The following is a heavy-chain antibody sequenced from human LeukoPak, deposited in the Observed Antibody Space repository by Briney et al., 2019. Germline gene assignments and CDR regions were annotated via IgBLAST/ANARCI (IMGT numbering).Heavy chain of an antibody. D-gene: IGHD6-19*01. CDR1: GYTFTDYY. CDR3: ARLAAVPG. CDR2: IHPNSGGT. J-gene: IGHJ1*01. Sequence: ASVKVSCKASGYTFTDYYLHWVRQPPGQGLKWMGWIHPNSGGTNYAQKFQGRVAMTRDTSISTAYMELSSLRSDDTAVYYCARLAAVPGWGQGTLVTVSS. V-gene: IGHV1-2*02.